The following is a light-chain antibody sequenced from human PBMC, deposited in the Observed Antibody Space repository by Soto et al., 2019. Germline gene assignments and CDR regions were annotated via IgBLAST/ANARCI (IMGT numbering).Light chain of an antibody. CDR2: DVF. CDR3: QQLETYPLT. J-gene: IGKJ5*01. CDR1: QGISSA. V-gene: IGKV1-13*02. Sequence: AIPVTQSPSSLSASVGDTVTITCRASQGISSAFAWYQQKPGKVPRLLIYDVFNLQSGVPSRFSGSGSGTDFTLTISRLQREDFATYYCQQLETYPLTFGQGTRLEVK.